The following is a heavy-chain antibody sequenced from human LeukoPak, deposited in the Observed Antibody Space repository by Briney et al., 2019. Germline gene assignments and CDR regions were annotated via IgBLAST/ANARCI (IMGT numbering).Heavy chain of an antibody. J-gene: IGHJ4*02. CDR2: ISAYNGNT. D-gene: IGHD6-13*01. V-gene: IGHV1-18*01. Sequence: ASVKVSCKASGYTFTSYDINWVRQATGQGLEWMGWISAYNGNTNYAQKLQGRVTMTTDTSTSTAYMELRSLRSDDTAVYYCARVGQLVGGFDYWGQGTLVTVSS. CDR1: GYTFTSYD. CDR3: ARVGQLVGGFDY.